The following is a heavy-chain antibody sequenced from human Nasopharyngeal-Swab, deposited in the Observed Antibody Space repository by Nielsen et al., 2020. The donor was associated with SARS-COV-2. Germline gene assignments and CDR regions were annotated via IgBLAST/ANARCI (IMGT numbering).Heavy chain of an antibody. J-gene: IGHJ3*02. V-gene: IGHV5-51*01. CDR1: DYKFTNSW. CDR2: IYPGDSET. Sequence: GESLKISCQGSDYKFTNSWIGWVRQLPGKGLEWMGIIYPGDSETRYSPSFQGQVTFSADTSISTAYLQWSSLQASDTAMYFCARQSIRADAFDIWGQGTMVTVSS. CDR3: ARQSIRADAFDI. D-gene: IGHD3-9*01.